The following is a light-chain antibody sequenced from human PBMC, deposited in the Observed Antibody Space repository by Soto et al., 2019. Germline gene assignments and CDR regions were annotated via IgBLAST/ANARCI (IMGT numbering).Light chain of an antibody. CDR2: AAS. J-gene: IGKJ2*01. CDR1: QSISSSY. Sequence: EIDLTQSPGTLSLSPGEGGTLSCRASQSISSSYLAWYQQKPGQSPRLLFYAASSRATGVPDRFSGSGSGTDFTLTISRLEPEDFAVYYCQLYGGSHMFSFGQGTKLEIK. CDR3: QLYGGSHMFS. V-gene: IGKV3-20*01.